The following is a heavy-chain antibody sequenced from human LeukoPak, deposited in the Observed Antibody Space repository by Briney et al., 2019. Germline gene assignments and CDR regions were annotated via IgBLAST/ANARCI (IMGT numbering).Heavy chain of an antibody. CDR1: GFTFSSYS. J-gene: IGHJ4*02. CDR3: ARDPAQYDILTGYLDYYYFDY. CDR2: ISSSSSYI. Sequence: KTGGSLRLSCAASGFTFSSYSMNWVRQAPGKGLEWVSSISSSSSYIYYADSVKGRFTISRDNAKNSLYLQMNSLRAEDTAVYYCARDPAQYDILTGYLDYYYFDYWGQGTLVTVSS. V-gene: IGHV3-21*01. D-gene: IGHD3-9*01.